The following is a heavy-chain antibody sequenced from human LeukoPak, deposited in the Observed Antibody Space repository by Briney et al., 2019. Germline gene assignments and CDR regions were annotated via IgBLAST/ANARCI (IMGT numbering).Heavy chain of an antibody. CDR2: INSDGSST. CDR1: GFTFSSYW. J-gene: IGHJ4*02. CDR3: ARALTGGRYFDY. V-gene: IGHV3-74*01. D-gene: IGHD3-16*01. Sequence: GGSLRLSCAASGFTFSSYWMHWVRQAPGKGLVWFSRINSDGSSTSYADSVKGRFTISRDNAKNTLYLQMNSLRAEDTAVYYCARALTGGRYFDYWGQGTLVTVSS.